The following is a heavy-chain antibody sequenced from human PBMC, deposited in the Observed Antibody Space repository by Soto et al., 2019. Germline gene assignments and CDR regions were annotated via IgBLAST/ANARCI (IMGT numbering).Heavy chain of an antibody. Sequence: PXETLSLTCTVSGGSISSSSYYWGWIRQPPGKGLEWIGSIYYSGSTYYNPSLKSRVTISVDTSKNQFSLKLSSVTAADTAVYYCARLTGTTPFDYWGQGTLVTVSS. D-gene: IGHD1-7*01. J-gene: IGHJ4*02. CDR3: ARLTGTTPFDY. CDR2: IYYSGST. V-gene: IGHV4-39*01. CDR1: GGSISSSSYY.